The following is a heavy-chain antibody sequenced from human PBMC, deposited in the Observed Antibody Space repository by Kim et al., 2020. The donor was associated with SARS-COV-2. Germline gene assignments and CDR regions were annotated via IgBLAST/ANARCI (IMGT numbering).Heavy chain of an antibody. CDR2: IYHSGST. CDR1: GGSISSSNW. CDR3: ARDQTYYYDSSGYYYYYYGMDV. Sequence: SETLSLTCAVSGGSISSSNWWSWVRQPPGKGLEWIGEIYHSGSTNYNPSLKSRVTISVDKSTNQFSLKLSSVTAADTAVYYCARDQTYYYDSSGYYYYYYGMDVWGQGTTVTVSS. J-gene: IGHJ6*02. V-gene: IGHV4-4*02. D-gene: IGHD3-22*01.